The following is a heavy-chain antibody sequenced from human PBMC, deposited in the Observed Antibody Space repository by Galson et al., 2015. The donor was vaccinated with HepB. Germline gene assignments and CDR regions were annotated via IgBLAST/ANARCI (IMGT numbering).Heavy chain of an antibody. D-gene: IGHD2-2*01. Sequence: SVKVSCKASGYTFTSYGISWVRQAPGQGLEWMGWISAYKGNTNYAQKLQGRVTMTTDTSTSTAYMELRSLRSDDTAVYYCARDVPSGFVVAPRSWFDPWGQRTLVTVSS. CDR1: GYTFTSYG. V-gene: IGHV1-18*04. CDR2: ISAYKGNT. CDR3: ARDVPSGFVVAPRSWFDP. J-gene: IGHJ5*02.